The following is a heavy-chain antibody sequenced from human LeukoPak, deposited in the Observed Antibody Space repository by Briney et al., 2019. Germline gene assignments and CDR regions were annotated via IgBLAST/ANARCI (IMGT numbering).Heavy chain of an antibody. V-gene: IGHV4-4*07. CDR3: ARELLYRPFFDY. Sequence: SETLSLTCTVSGGSISSYYWSWIRQPAGKGLEWIGRIYTSGSTNYNPSLKSRVTLSVDTSKNQFSLKLSSVTAADTAVYYCARELLYRPFFDYWGQGTLVTVSS. CDR1: GGSISSYY. D-gene: IGHD2-2*02. J-gene: IGHJ4*02. CDR2: IYTSGST.